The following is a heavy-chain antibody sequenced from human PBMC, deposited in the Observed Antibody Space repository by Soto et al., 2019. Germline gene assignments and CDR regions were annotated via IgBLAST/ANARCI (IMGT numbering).Heavy chain of an antibody. Sequence: EVQLVESGGGLVQPGGSLRLSCAASGFTFSSYWMHWVRQAPGKGLVWVSRINSDGSRTTYADSVKGRFTISRDNAKNTLYLHMNSLRAEDTAVYYCARVRYCDSTNCLSYFDYWGQGTLVTVSS. CDR1: GFTFSSYW. CDR3: ARVRYCDSTNCLSYFDY. D-gene: IGHD2-2*01. J-gene: IGHJ4*02. CDR2: INSDGSRT. V-gene: IGHV3-74*01.